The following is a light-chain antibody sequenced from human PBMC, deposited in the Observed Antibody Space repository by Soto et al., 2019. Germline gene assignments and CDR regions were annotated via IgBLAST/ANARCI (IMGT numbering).Light chain of an antibody. V-gene: IGKV1-27*01. CDR1: QGISNY. J-gene: IGKJ1*01. CDR3: QKYNSAPRT. Sequence: DIQMTQSPSSLSASVGDRVTITCRASQGISNYLAWYQQKPGKVPKLLIYAASTLQSGVPSRFCGSGYGTDFTLTISSLQPEDVATYYCQKYNSAPRTFGQGTKVEIK. CDR2: AAS.